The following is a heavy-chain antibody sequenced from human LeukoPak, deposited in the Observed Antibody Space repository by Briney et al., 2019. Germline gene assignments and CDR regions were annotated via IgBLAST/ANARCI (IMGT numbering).Heavy chain of an antibody. Sequence: PGGSLRLSCAASGFTFSSYSMNWVRRAPGKGLEWVSSISSSSSYIYYADSVKGRFTISRDNAKNSLYLQMNSLRAEDTAVYYCARVWGSGWYVSDYWGQGTLVTVSS. CDR1: GFTFSSYS. CDR2: ISSSSSYI. D-gene: IGHD6-19*01. J-gene: IGHJ4*02. V-gene: IGHV3-21*01. CDR3: ARVWGSGWYVSDY.